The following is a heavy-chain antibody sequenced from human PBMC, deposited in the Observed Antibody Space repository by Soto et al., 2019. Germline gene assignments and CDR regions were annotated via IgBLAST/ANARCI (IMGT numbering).Heavy chain of an antibody. CDR2: INAGNGNT. V-gene: IGHV1-3*01. D-gene: IGHD2-21*02. CDR3: ARGSHIVVVTANPSPFDY. CDR1: GYTFTSYA. J-gene: IGHJ4*02. Sequence: VKVSCKASGYTFTSYAMHWVRQAPGQRLEWMGWINAGNGNTKYSQKFQGRVTITRDTSASTAYMELSSLRSEDTAVYYCARGSHIVVVTANPSPFDYWGQGTLVTVSS.